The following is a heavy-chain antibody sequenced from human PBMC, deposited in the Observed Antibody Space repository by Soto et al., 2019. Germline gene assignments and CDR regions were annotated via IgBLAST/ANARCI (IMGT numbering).Heavy chain of an antibody. CDR2: IIPIFGTA. CDR1: GGTFSSYA. Sequence: QVQLVQSGAEVKKPGSSVKVSCKASGGTFSSYAISWVRQAPGQGLEWMGGIIPIFGTANYAQKFQGRVTITADESTSPAYMVLGSLRSEDTAVYYCAISTVYDYDYGMDVWGQGTTVTVSS. D-gene: IGHD4-4*01. V-gene: IGHV1-69*12. CDR3: AISTVYDYDYGMDV. J-gene: IGHJ6*02.